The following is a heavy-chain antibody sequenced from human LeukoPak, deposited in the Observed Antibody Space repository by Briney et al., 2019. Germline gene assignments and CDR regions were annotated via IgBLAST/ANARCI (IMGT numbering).Heavy chain of an antibody. CDR2: ISGSGGST. CDR3: ARDPVADLGCYFDY. Sequence: PGGSLRLSCAASGFTFSSYAMSWVRQAPGKGLEWVSAISGSGGSTYYADSVKGRFTISRDNSKNTLYLQMNSLRAEDTAVYYCARDPVADLGCYFDYWGQGTLVTVSS. CDR1: GFTFSSYA. D-gene: IGHD3-16*01. V-gene: IGHV3-23*01. J-gene: IGHJ4*02.